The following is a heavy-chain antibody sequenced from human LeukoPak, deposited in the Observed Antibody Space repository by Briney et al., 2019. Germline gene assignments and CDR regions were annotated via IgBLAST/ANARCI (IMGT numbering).Heavy chain of an antibody. Sequence: SETLSLTCTVSGGSISSYYWSWIRQPAGKGLEWIGRIYTSGTTHYNPSLKSRVTMSVDTSKNQFSLKLSSVTAADTAVYYCARHRSGWLQSSFDYWGQGTLVTVSS. CDR1: GGSISSYY. CDR3: ARHRSGWLQSSFDY. D-gene: IGHD5-24*01. J-gene: IGHJ4*02. CDR2: IYTSGTT. V-gene: IGHV4-4*07.